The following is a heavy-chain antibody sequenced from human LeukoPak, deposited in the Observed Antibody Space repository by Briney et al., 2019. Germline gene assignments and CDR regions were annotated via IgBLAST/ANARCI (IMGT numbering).Heavy chain of an antibody. J-gene: IGHJ4*02. D-gene: IGHD5-12*01. Sequence: PSETVSLTCTVSGGSINSGDYYRSWIRQSPGKGLEWIGNIYYTGSTYYNPSLRSRVAISLDTSKNQFSLKLSSVTAADTAVYFCASSLAYSGYDLNYFFDYWGQGTLVTVSS. CDR2: IYYTGST. CDR3: ASSLAYSGYDLNYFFDY. V-gene: IGHV4-30-4*08. CDR1: GGSINSGDYY.